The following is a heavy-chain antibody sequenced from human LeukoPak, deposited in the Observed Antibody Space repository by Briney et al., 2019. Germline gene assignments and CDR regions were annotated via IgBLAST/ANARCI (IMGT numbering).Heavy chain of an antibody. CDR2: MNPNSGNT. V-gene: IGHV1-8*01. CDR1: GYTFTSYD. J-gene: IGHJ5*02. Sequence: ASVKVSCKASGYTFTSYDINWVRQATGQGLEWMGWMNPNSGNTGYAQKFQGRVTITRDTSASTAYMELSSLRSEDTAVYYCATWLPIHGSGFDPWGQGTLVTVSS. CDR3: ATWLPIHGSGFDP. D-gene: IGHD3-10*01.